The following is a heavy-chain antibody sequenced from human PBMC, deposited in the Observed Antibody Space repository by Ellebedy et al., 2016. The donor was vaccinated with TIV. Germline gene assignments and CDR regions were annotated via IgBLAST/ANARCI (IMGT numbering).Heavy chain of an antibody. CDR2: IYSGGST. D-gene: IGHD6-19*01. V-gene: IGHV3-53*01. CDR3: ARAQMAVAGHFDY. J-gene: IGHJ4*02. CDR1: GFTFSDYY. Sequence: GGSLRLXCAASGFTFSDYYMSWIRQAPGKGLEWVSVIYSGGSTYYADSVKGRFTISRDNSKNTLYLQMNSLRAEDTAVYYCARAQMAVAGHFDYWGQGTLVTVSS.